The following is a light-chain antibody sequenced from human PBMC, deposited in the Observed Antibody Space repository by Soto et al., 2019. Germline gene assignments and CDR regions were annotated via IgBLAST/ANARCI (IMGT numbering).Light chain of an antibody. V-gene: IGKV3-20*01. J-gene: IGKJ4*01. Sequence: EIVLTQSPATVSLSPGERATLSCWASQSLSSYLAWYQQKPGQAPRLLIYDASNRANGIPARFTGSGSGTDFTLTISRLEPEDFAVYYCQQYGSSPLTFGGGTKVDIK. CDR3: QQYGSSPLT. CDR1: QSLSSY. CDR2: DAS.